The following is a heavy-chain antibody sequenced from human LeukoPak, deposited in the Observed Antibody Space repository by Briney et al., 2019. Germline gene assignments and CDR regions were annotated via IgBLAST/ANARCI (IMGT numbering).Heavy chain of an antibody. CDR3: ARESGDTRTVNSFDF. Sequence: SETLSLTCTVSGDSISSYSYYWAWIRQPPGKGLEWIGSILFRGATYYNPSLKPRIIMSVDTSQNHFSLKLASVTAADTAVYFCARESGDTRTVNSFDFWGRGTLITVSS. CDR1: GDSISSYSYY. D-gene: IGHD2-21*01. V-gene: IGHV4-39*07. J-gene: IGHJ4*01. CDR2: ILFRGAT.